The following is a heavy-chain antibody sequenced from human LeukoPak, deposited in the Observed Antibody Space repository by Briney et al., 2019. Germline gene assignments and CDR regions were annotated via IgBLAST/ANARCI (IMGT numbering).Heavy chain of an antibody. Sequence: GGSLRLSCVASGFTFRNYAMSWVRQSPGKELEWISAISNDGVYTFHADSVKGRLTISRDNSKNTLYLQMDSLRAEDTAIYYCAKGSSGGRPYYFDYWGQGTLVTVSS. D-gene: IGHD3-22*01. CDR3: AKGSSGGRPYYFDY. V-gene: IGHV3-23*01. CDR2: ISNDGVYT. J-gene: IGHJ4*02. CDR1: GFTFRNYA.